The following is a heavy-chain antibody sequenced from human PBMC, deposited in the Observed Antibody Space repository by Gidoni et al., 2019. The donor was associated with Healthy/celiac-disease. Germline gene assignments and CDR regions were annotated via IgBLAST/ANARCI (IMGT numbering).Heavy chain of an antibody. V-gene: IGHV1-69*02. CDR2: IIPSLGIA. CDR1: GGTSSSYT. J-gene: IGHJ3*02. Sequence: VQLVQSGADAYKPWSSVTVSCTAPGGTSSSYTISWVRQAAGQGREGRGRIIPSLGIANYAQKFQGRVTITADKSTSTDYMELSSLREEDTAVYYCAGIVATIGDAFDIWGQGTMVTVSS. D-gene: IGHD5-12*01. CDR3: AGIVATIGDAFDI.